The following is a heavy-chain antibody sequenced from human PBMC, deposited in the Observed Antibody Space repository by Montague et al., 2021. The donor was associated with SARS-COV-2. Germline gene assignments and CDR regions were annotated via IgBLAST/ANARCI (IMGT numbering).Heavy chain of an antibody. J-gene: IGHJ5*02. D-gene: IGHD1-7*01. V-gene: IGHV4-59*04. CDR2: IYYSGST. Sequence: SETLSLTCTVSGGSISGFYWSWIRQPPGKGLEWIGTIYYSGSTYYNPSPRSRVTIDVDASTNQFSLKLHSVTAADTAVYFCARGLYNWNYEHWFDTWGQGTLVTVSS. CDR3: ARGLYNWNYEHWFDT. CDR1: GGSISGFY.